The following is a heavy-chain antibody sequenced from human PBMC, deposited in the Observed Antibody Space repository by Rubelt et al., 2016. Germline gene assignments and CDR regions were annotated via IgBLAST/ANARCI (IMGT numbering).Heavy chain of an antibody. V-gene: IGHV4-34*12. D-gene: IGHD6-13*01. CDR2: IIHSGST. Sequence: QVQLQQWGAGLLKPSETLSLTCAVYGGSFSGYYWTWIRQPPGKGLEWIGEIIHSGSTNYNPSIKTRVTISVDTSKNQFSLKLSSGTAADTAVYYCARFPAAGTSAFDIWGQGTMVTVSS. CDR3: ARFPAAGTSAFDI. J-gene: IGHJ3*02. CDR1: GGSFSGYY.